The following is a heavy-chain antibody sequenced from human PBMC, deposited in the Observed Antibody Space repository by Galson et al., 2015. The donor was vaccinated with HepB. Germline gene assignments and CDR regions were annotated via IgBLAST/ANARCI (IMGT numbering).Heavy chain of an antibody. Sequence: SVKVSCKAFGYTFSNFAMIWVRQAPGQGPEWMGWINTYTANPTYAQDFTRRFVFSLDTSVNTAYLQINSLKAEDTAVYYCATDGSKMYSSSWLTWLDPWGQGTLVTVSS. V-gene: IGHV7-4-1*02. CDR3: ATDGSKMYSSSWLTWLDP. CDR2: INTYTANP. J-gene: IGHJ5*02. D-gene: IGHD6-13*01. CDR1: GYTFSNFA.